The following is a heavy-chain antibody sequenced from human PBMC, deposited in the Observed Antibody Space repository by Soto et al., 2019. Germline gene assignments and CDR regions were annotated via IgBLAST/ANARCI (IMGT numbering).Heavy chain of an antibody. Sequence: QVQLVESGGGVVQPGRSLRLSCAASGFTFSSYAMHWVRQAPGKGLEWVAVISYDGSNKYYADSVKGRFTISRDNSKNTLYLQMNSLRAEDTAVYYCAREPYCSGGSCSSDYFDYWGQGTLVTVSS. CDR2: ISYDGSNK. CDR1: GFTFSSYA. CDR3: AREPYCSGGSCSSDYFDY. V-gene: IGHV3-30-3*01. J-gene: IGHJ4*02. D-gene: IGHD2-15*01.